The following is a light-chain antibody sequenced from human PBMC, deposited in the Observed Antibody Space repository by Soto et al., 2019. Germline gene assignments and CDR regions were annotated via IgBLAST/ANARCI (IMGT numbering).Light chain of an antibody. CDR3: SSEASAGML. J-gene: IGLJ2*01. CDR2: DVS. CDR1: SSDVGGYNY. V-gene: IGLV2-14*03. Sequence: QSALTQPASVSGSPGQSITISCTGTSSDVGGYNYVSWYQQHPGKAPKLVIYDVSNRPSGVSDRFSGSKSGNTASLTISGLHEDDDADYCSSSEASAGMLFGGGTKLTVL.